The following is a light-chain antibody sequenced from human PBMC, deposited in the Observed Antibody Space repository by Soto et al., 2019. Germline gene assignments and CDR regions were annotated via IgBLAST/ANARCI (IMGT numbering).Light chain of an antibody. CDR3: QQRSNWPLFT. Sequence: IMLNQSPSTLSASQGERATLTCRASQSVSSYLAWYQQQPGQAPRLLIYDVSTRATGIPARFSGSGSGTDFTLTISSLEPEDFAVYYCQQRSNWPLFTFGPGTIVDIK. CDR1: QSVSSY. CDR2: DVS. J-gene: IGKJ3*01. V-gene: IGKV3-11*01.